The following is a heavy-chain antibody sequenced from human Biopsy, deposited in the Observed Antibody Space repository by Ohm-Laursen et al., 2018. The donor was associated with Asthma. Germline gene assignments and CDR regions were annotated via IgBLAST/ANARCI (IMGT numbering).Heavy chain of an antibody. V-gene: IGHV3-7*01. Sequence: SLRLSCAASGFTFGDYWMSWVRQVPGKGLEWVANIKHDGTEKNHVDSLKGRFTISRDNARNTLFLQMHSLRPEDTAVYYCAGDQRFLSPNPSFYPMDVWGRGTTVIVSS. CDR2: IKHDGTEK. CDR3: AGDQRFLSPNPSFYPMDV. J-gene: IGHJ6*02. D-gene: IGHD3-16*02. CDR1: GFTFGDYW.